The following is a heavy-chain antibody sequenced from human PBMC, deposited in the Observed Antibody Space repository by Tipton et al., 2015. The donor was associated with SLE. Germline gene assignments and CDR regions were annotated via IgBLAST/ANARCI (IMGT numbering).Heavy chain of an antibody. CDR2: IKGSGDTT. D-gene: IGHD3-22*01. Sequence: SLRLSCTASGFTFSTYTMTWVRQAPGKGLEWVSGIKGSGDTTYYAESVKGRFTVSRDNSKNTVYLQMNSLRPEDTAVYYCAHRGTSSGYYYYFDYWGQGTLVTVSS. CDR3: AHRGTSSGYYYYFDY. V-gene: IGHV3-23*01. CDR1: GFTFSTYT. J-gene: IGHJ4*02.